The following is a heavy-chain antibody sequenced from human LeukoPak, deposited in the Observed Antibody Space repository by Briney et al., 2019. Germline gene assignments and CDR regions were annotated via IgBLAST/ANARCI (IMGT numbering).Heavy chain of an antibody. Sequence: GGSLRLSCAASGFTFSNYAMSWVRQAPGKGLEWVSGISGSGDDTYYADSVKGRFTISRDNSKNTLYLQMNSLRAEDTAVYYCAKGSVQLWFEIDYWGQGTLVTVSS. V-gene: IGHV3-23*01. J-gene: IGHJ4*02. D-gene: IGHD5-18*01. CDR2: ISGSGDDT. CDR1: GFTFSNYA. CDR3: AKGSVQLWFEIDY.